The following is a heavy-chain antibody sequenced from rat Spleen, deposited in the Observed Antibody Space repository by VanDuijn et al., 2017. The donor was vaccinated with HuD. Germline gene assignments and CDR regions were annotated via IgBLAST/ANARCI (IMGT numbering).Heavy chain of an antibody. Sequence: QVQLRESGPGLVQPSQTLSLTCTVSGFSLTSNSVSWVRQPPGKGLEWMGAIWSGGSTDYNSVLKSRLSLSRDTSKSQVFLKMNSLQPEDTGAYYCARHTYGGFEAFDYWGQGVMVTVSS. D-gene: IGHD1-11*01. J-gene: IGHJ2*01. V-gene: IGHV2-1*01. CDR3: ARHTYGGFEAFDY. CDR2: IWSGGST. CDR1: GFSLTSNS.